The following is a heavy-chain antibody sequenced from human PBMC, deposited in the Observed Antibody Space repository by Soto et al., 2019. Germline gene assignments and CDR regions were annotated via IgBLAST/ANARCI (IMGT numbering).Heavy chain of an antibody. V-gene: IGHV1-69*13. Sequence: SVKVSCKASGGTFSSYAISWVRQAPGQGLEWMGGIIPIFGTANYAQKFQGRVTITADESTSTAYMELSSLRSEDTAVYYCARLRDYYDSSGYYSHAEYFQHWGQGTLVTVSS. CDR1: GGTFSSYA. CDR2: IIPIFGTA. D-gene: IGHD3-22*01. CDR3: ARLRDYYDSSGYYSHAEYFQH. J-gene: IGHJ1*01.